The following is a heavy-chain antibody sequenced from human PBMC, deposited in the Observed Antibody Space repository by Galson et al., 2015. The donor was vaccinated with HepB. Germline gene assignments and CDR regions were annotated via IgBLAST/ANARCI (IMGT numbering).Heavy chain of an antibody. CDR2: ISYDGSNK. Sequence: SLRLSCAASGFTFSSYAMHWVRQAPGKGLEWVAVISYDGSNKYYADSVKGRFTISRDNSKNTLYLQMNSLRAEDTAVYYCASPIVGPFWGQGTMVTVSS. V-gene: IGHV3-30*04. CDR3: ASPIVGPF. J-gene: IGHJ3*01. CDR1: GFTFSSYA. D-gene: IGHD1-26*01.